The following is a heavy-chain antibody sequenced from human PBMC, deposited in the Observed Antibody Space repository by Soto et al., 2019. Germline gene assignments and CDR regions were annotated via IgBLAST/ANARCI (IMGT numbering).Heavy chain of an antibody. Sequence: QITLKESGPTLVKPTQTLTLTCTFSGFSLTTSGEAVGWIRQPPGKALEWLALIYWDDDKRSSPSLKSSLTITKDTSKNQVVLTMTTMDPVDTATYYCAHIPGSGQLLYSYYYYMDVWCKGTTVTVSS. CDR3: AHIPGSGQLLYSYYYYMDV. CDR2: IYWDDDK. D-gene: IGHD3-10*01. CDR1: GFSLTTSGEA. J-gene: IGHJ6*03. V-gene: IGHV2-5*02.